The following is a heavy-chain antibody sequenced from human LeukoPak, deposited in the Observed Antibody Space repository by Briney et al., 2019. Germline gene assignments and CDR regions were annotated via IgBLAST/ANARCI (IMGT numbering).Heavy chain of an antibody. D-gene: IGHD3-10*01. Sequence: PSETLSLTCSVSSGSVSGYYWSWIRQPPGMGLEWIGYIYSGGITNYNPSLESRVTMSVDTSKNQFSLKLSSVTATDTAVYFCARPFYYSSGSRFNDWYFDFWGRGILVTVSS. CDR3: ARPFYYSSGSRFNDWYFDF. CDR1: SGSVSGYY. V-gene: IGHV4-59*08. J-gene: IGHJ2*01. CDR2: IYSGGIT.